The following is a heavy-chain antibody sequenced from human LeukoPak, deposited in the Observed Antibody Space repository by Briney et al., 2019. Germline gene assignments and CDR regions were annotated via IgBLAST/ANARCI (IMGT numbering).Heavy chain of an antibody. CDR2: IYASGSA. CDR3: ARGAVGATPHVAFDI. Sequence: PSEILSLTCTVSGGSISTYYWNWLRQTAGRGLEGVGRIYASGSANYKPSLTKRLTMSIDTSKTPFSLKLTSVTAAATAVSYCARGAVGATPHVAFDIWGQGTMVTVS. D-gene: IGHD1-26*01. V-gene: IGHV4-4*07. J-gene: IGHJ3*02. CDR1: GGSISTYY.